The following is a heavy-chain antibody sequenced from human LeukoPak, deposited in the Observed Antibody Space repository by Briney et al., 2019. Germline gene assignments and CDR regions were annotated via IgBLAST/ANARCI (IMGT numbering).Heavy chain of an antibody. J-gene: IGHJ6*03. D-gene: IGHD3-3*01. CDR1: GYTFTSYG. CDR3: ARGGLSDYYYYYMDV. CDR2: MNPNSGNT. V-gene: IGHV1-8*03. Sequence: ASVKVSCKASGYTFTSYGISWVRQATGQGLEWMGWMNPNSGNTGYAQKFQGRVTITRNTSISTAYMELSSLRSEDTAVYYCARGGLSDYYYYYMDVWGKGTTVTVSS.